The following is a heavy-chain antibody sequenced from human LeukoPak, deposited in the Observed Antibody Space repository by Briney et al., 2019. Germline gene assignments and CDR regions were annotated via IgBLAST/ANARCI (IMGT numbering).Heavy chain of an antibody. CDR3: ARITMVRGVIITGTTGSYYFDY. CDR1: GGSISSSSYY. CDR2: IYYSGST. J-gene: IGHJ4*02. D-gene: IGHD3-10*01. Sequence: SETLSLTCTVSGGSISSSSYYWGWIRPPPGKGLEWIGSIYYSGSTYYNPSLKSRVTISVDTSKNQFSLKLSSVTAADTAVYYCARITMVRGVIITGTTGSYYFDYWGQGTLVTVSS. V-gene: IGHV4-39*01.